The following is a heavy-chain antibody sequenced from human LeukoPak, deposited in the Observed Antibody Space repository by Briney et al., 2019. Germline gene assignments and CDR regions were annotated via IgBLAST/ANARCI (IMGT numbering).Heavy chain of an antibody. CDR3: ARVTYGSGTYGAFDY. Sequence: GGSLRLSCAASGFTFSSHGMSWDRQATGKGLKWVSTISGSGDNTYCADSVKGRFTISRDNSKNTLYLQMNSLRAEDTAVYYCARVTYGSGTYGAFDYRGQGTLVTVSS. J-gene: IGHJ4*02. CDR2: ISGSGDNT. V-gene: IGHV3-23*01. CDR1: GFTFSSHG. D-gene: IGHD3-10*01.